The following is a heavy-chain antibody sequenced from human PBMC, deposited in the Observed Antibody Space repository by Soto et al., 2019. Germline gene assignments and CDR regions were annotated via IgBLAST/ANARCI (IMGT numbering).Heavy chain of an antibody. J-gene: IGHJ6*02. Sequence: QVHLQQWGAGLLKPSGTLSLTCAVSGGSFSDAFWSWVRQSPGRGLEWIGEVFHTGNTNYNPSIKSRVTLSVDTAKNQFSLRLTSVTAADSAVYYCARAPRDLLAEGPLFLYYYYGLDVWGQGTTVTVSS. V-gene: IGHV4-34*12. CDR3: ARAPRDLLAEGPLFLYYYYGLDV. CDR1: GGSFSDAF. D-gene: IGHD3-9*01. CDR2: VFHTGNT.